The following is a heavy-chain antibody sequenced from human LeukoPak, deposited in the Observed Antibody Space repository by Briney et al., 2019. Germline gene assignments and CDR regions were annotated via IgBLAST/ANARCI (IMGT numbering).Heavy chain of an antibody. J-gene: IGHJ4*02. V-gene: IGHV3-23*01. CDR1: AITFNTYW. Sequence: GGSLRLSCAASAITFNTYWMHWVRQVPGKGLEWVSAISGSGGSTYYADSVKGRFTISRDNSKNTLYLQMNSLRAEDTAVYYCEGRLRSPGYFDYWGQGTLVTVSS. CDR2: ISGSGGST. CDR3: EGRLRSPGYFDY. D-gene: IGHD4-17*01.